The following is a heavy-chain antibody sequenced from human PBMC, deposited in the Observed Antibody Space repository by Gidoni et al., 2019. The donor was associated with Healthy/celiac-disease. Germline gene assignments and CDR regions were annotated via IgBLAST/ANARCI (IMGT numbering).Heavy chain of an antibody. V-gene: IGHV3-30-3*01. CDR1: GFSFRRYA. CDR2: ISYDGSNK. Sequence: QVQLVESGGGVVQPGRSLRLSFSASGFSFRRYAMHWVRQAPGKGLEWVAVISYDGSNKYYADSVKGRFTISRDNSKNTLYLQMNSLRAEDTAVYYCARDRRGAAAGYYFDYWGQGTLVTVSS. J-gene: IGHJ4*02. D-gene: IGHD6-13*01. CDR3: ARDRRGAAAGYYFDY.